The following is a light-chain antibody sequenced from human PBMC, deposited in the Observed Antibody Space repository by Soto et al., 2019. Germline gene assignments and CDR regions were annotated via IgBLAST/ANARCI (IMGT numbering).Light chain of an antibody. CDR1: SSDIGAYNF. V-gene: IGLV2-14*01. CDR2: EVS. J-gene: IGLJ2*01. Sequence: QSVLTQPASVSESPGQSITISCTGTSSDIGAYNFVSWYLHHPGKAPKLVIFEVSSRPSGVSDRFSGSKSGSTASLTISGLQAEDEGEYFCSSYTDSRTVIFGGGTKLTVL. CDR3: SSYTDSRTVI.